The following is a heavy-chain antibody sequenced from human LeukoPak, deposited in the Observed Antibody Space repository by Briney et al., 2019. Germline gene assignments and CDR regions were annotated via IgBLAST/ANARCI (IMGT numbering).Heavy chain of an antibody. J-gene: IGHJ4*02. D-gene: IGHD3-10*01. Sequence: GGSLRLSCAASGFTFSDYSMNWVRQAPGKGLEWVSTISSSGSSIFYAASVKGRFTISRDNARNSLYLQMNSLRAEDTAVYYCARAPTYGSGSSFDYWGQGTLVTVSS. V-gene: IGHV3-21*04. CDR3: ARAPTYGSGSSFDY. CDR1: GFTFSDYS. CDR2: ISSSGSSI.